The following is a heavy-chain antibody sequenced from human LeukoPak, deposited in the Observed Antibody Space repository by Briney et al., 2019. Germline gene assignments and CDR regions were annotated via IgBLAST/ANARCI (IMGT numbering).Heavy chain of an antibody. CDR2: IYPGDSDT. J-gene: IGHJ5*02. V-gene: IGHV5-51*01. D-gene: IGHD2-2*01. Sequence: GESLKSSCKGSGYSFTSYWIGWVRQMPGKGLEWMGIIYPGDSDTRYSPSFQGQVTISADKSISTAYLQWSSLKASDTAMYYCARPDNYCSSTSCYAGWFDPWGQGTLVTVSS. CDR3: ARPDNYCSSTSCYAGWFDP. CDR1: GYSFTSYW.